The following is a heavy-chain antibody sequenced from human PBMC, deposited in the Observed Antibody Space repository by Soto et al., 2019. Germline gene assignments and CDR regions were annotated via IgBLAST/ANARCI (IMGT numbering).Heavy chain of an antibody. Sequence: GGSLRLSCAASGFTFSSYAMHWVRQAPGKGLEWVAVISYDGSNKYYADSVKGRFTISRDNSKNTLYLQMNSLRAEDTAVYYCAREWGYSYVPHLWGQGTMVTVSS. V-gene: IGHV3-30-3*01. D-gene: IGHD5-18*01. J-gene: IGHJ3*01. CDR1: GFTFSSYA. CDR2: ISYDGSNK. CDR3: AREWGYSYVPHL.